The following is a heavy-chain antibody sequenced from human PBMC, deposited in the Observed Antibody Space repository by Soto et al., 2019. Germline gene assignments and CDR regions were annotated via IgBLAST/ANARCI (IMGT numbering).Heavy chain of an antibody. CDR3: ATKGSSRFY. D-gene: IGHD6-13*01. CDR2: SHESGNT. CDR1: GVSISSYEW. J-gene: IGHJ4*02. Sequence: QVQLQESGPGLVKPSGTLSLTCVVSGVSISSYEWWTWVRQPPGKGLEWIGESHESGNTNYNSSLGSLVTISVDKSKNQFSLKLSSVTVADTAGYYSATKGSSRFYWGQGTLVTVSS. V-gene: IGHV4-4*02.